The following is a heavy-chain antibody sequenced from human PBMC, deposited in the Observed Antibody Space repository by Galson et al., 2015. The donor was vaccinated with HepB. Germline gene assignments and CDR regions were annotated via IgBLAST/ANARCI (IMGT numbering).Heavy chain of an antibody. D-gene: IGHD3-22*01. CDR2: ISAYNGNT. CDR1: GYTFTSYG. Sequence: SVKVSCKASGYTFTSYGISWVRQAPGQGLEWMGWISAYNGNTNYAQKLQGRVTMTTDTSTSTAYMELRSLRSGDTAVYYCAREYYYDSSGYSRELDYWGQGTLVTVSS. J-gene: IGHJ4*02. V-gene: IGHV1-18*01. CDR3: AREYYYDSSGYSRELDY.